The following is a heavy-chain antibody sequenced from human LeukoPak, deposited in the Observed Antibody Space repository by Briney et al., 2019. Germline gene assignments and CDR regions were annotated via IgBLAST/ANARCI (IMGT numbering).Heavy chain of an antibody. D-gene: IGHD6-13*01. J-gene: IGHJ6*03. CDR3: ARVRQQLSRKYYYYYMDV. Sequence: ASVKVSCKASGYTFTGYYIHWVRQAPGQGLEWMGWINPKNGGTNYAPKFQGRVTMTRDTSISTAYMELNRLRSDDTAVYYCARVRQQLSRKYYYYYMDVWGKGTTVTVSS. V-gene: IGHV1-2*02. CDR2: INPKNGGT. CDR1: GYTFTGYY.